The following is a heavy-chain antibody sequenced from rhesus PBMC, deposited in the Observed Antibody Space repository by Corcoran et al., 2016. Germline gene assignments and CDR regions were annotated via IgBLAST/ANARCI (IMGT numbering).Heavy chain of an antibody. CDR1: GGSISVYYY. J-gene: IGHJ4*01. CDR2: SVGNSPST. Sequence: QVKLQQWGGGLVKPSETLSITCAVYGGSISVYYYWCWIPQAPGKGREWLGNSVGNSPSTNYNPSHKSRVIISKDPSKNQFSLKLNSVTAAETAGYYCARVKGGGSFPYEKDYFDYWGQGVLVTVSS. V-gene: IGHV4-73*01. D-gene: IGHD6-25*01. CDR3: ARVKGGGSFPYEKDYFDY.